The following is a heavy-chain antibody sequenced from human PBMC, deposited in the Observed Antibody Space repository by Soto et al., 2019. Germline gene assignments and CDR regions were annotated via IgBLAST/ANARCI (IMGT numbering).Heavy chain of an antibody. Sequence: PGGSLRLSCVGSGMTFGGYGMSWVRQAPGKGLEWVSLITYNGEFTFYADSVQGRFTISRDNFRNTLFLQMSSLEAEDTAIYYCARDVLSGTTTAFDVWGQGTVVTVSS. CDR1: GMTFGGYG. D-gene: IGHD1-1*01. CDR2: ITYNGEFT. J-gene: IGHJ3*01. CDR3: ARDVLSGTTTAFDV. V-gene: IGHV3-23*01.